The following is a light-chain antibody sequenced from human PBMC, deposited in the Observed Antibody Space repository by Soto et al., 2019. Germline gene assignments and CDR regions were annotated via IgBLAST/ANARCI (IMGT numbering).Light chain of an antibody. Sequence: QSALTQPASVSGSPGQSITISCTGTSSDVGGYNYVSWYQQHPGKAPKVMIYEVSNRPSGVSNRFSGSKSGNTASLTISGLQAEDEPDYYGSSYTTGSPLVFGGGTNLPVL. CDR3: SSYTTGSPLV. V-gene: IGLV2-14*01. CDR2: EVS. CDR1: SSDVGGYNY. J-gene: IGLJ3*02.